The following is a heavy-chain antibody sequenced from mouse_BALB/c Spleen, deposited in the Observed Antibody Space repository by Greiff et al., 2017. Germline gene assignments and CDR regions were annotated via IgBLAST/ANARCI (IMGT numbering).Heavy chain of an antibody. V-gene: IGHV1S26*01. CDR3: AREGSNFAMDY. CDR1: GYTFTSYT. Sequence: QVQLQQPGAELVKPGASVKMSCKASGYTFTSYTMHWVKQRPGQGLEWIGYINPSSGYTEYNQKFKDKTTLTADKSSSTAYMQLSSLTSEDSAVYYCAREGSNFAMDYWGQGTTVTVSS. D-gene: IGHD5-1*01. J-gene: IGHJ4*01. CDR2: INPSSGYT.